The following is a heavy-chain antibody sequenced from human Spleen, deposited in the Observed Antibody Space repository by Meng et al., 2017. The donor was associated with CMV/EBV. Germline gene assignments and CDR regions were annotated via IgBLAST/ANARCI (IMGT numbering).Heavy chain of an antibody. J-gene: IGHJ4*02. V-gene: IGHV4-59*01. CDR1: GGSISRYY. D-gene: IGHD3-3*01. CDR3: ARARHDFWSGSVSYFDY. CDR2: IYYSGST. Sequence: SETLSLTCTVSGGSISRYYWNWIRQPPGKGLEWIGYIYYSGSTNYNPSLKSRVTISVDTSKNQFSLKLSSVTAADTAVYYCARARHDFWSGSVSYFDYWGQGTLVTVSS.